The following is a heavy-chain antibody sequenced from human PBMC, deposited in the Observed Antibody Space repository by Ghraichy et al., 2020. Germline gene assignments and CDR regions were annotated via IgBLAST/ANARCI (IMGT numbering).Heavy chain of an antibody. Sequence: SETLSLTCAVSGDSIISNNCWSWVRQPPAKELQWRGEIFHSGSNNYNPSLKSRITISLDKSKNQFSLKMTSLTAADTAVYYCAREIDHLSYFDSWGQGTLVTVSS. CDR3: AREIDHLSYFDS. CDR1: GDSIISNNC. V-gene: IGHV4-4*02. J-gene: IGHJ4*02. CDR2: IFHSGSN.